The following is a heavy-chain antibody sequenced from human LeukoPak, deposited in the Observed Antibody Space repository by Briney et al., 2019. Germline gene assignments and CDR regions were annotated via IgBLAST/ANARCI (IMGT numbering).Heavy chain of an antibody. Sequence: GGSLRLSCAASGFTFSSYSMNWVRQAPGKGLEWVSYISSSSDSIYYADSVKGRFTISRDNAENSLYLQMNSLRDEDTAVYYCARAMRSGYDYWGQGTLVTVSS. D-gene: IGHD5-12*01. J-gene: IGHJ4*02. CDR3: ARAMRSGYDY. CDR1: GFTFSSYS. CDR2: ISSSSDSI. V-gene: IGHV3-48*02.